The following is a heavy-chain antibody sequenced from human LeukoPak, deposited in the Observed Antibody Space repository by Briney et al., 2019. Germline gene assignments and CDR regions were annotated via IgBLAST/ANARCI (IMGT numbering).Heavy chain of an antibody. CDR3: ARARLQIDAFDI. CDR2: INPSGGST. J-gene: IGHJ3*02. Sequence: ASVKVSCKASGYTFTSYDMHWVRQAPGQGLEWMGMINPSGGSTNYAQKFQGRVTMTRDTSTSTVYMELSSLRSEDTAVYYCARARLQIDAFDIWGQGTMVTVSS. V-gene: IGHV1-46*01. CDR1: GYTFTSYD.